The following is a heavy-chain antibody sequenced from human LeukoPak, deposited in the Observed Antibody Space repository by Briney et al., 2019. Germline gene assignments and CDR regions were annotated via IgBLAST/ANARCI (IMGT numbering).Heavy chain of an antibody. V-gene: IGHV3-21*01. CDR3: AGAYCGGDCYSGVAFDI. D-gene: IGHD2-21*02. CDR2: ISSSSTFI. J-gene: IGHJ3*02. CDR1: GFTVSSNY. Sequence: SGGSLRLSCAASGFTVSSNYMNWVRQAPGKGLEWVSYISSSSTFIFYADSVKGRFTISRDNAKNSLYLQVNSLRAEDTAVYYCAGAYCGGDCYSGVAFDIWGQGTMVTVSS.